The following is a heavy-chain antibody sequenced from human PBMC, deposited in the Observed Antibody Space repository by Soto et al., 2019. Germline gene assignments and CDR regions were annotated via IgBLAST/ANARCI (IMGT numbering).Heavy chain of an antibody. D-gene: IGHD3-9*01. J-gene: IGHJ6*02. V-gene: IGHV5-10-1*04. CDR2: IDPGDSDT. CDR3: ARSYDIMTIGYYGMDV. Sequence: GESLKMSCKGSGYSFTSYWISWVRQMPGKGLEWMGSIDPGDSDTNYSPSFQGQVTISADKSISTAYLQWSSLKASDTAMYYCARSYDIMTIGYYGMDVWGQGTTVTVSS. CDR1: GYSFTSYW.